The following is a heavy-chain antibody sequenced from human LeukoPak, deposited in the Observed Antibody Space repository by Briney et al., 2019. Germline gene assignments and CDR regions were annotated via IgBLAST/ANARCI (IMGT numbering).Heavy chain of an antibody. Sequence: PSETLSLTCTASGGSISSYYWSWIRQPAGKGLEWIGRIYTSGSTNYNPSLKSRVTMSVDTSKNQFSLKLSSVTAADTAVYYCAITYYYDSSGYYYPSGPFDYWGQGTLVTVSS. CDR3: AITYYYDSSGYYYPSGPFDY. D-gene: IGHD3-22*01. CDR2: IYTSGST. J-gene: IGHJ4*02. CDR1: GGSISSYY. V-gene: IGHV4-4*07.